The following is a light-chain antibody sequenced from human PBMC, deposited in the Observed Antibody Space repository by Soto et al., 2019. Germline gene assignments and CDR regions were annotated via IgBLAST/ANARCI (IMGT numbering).Light chain of an antibody. CDR3: SSYTSSRSRVV. J-gene: IGLJ2*01. CDR1: SSDVGGYNY. CDR2: AGS. V-gene: IGLV2-14*01. Sequence: QSALTHPASVSGSPGQSITISFTGSSSDVGGYNYVSWYQQHPGKAPKLMIYAGSNRPSGVSNRFSGSKSGTTASLTISGLQAEDEADYYCSSYTSSRSRVVFGGGTKLTVL.